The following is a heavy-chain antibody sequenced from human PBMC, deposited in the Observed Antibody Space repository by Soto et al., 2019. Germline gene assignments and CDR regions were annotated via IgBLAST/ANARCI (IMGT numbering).Heavy chain of an antibody. CDR1: GYTFTSYA. CDR2: INAGNGNT. J-gene: IGHJ4*02. Sequence: ASVKVSCKASGYTFTSYAMHWVRQAPGQRLEWMGWINAGNGNTKYSQKFQGRVTITRDTSASTAYMELSSLRSEDTAVYYCARGKLGYCSGGSCYGIDYWGQGTLVTVSS. CDR3: ARGKLGYCSGGSCYGIDY. D-gene: IGHD2-15*01. V-gene: IGHV1-3*01.